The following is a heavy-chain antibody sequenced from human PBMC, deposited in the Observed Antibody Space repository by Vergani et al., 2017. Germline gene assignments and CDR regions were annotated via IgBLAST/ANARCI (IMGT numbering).Heavy chain of an antibody. CDR1: GFTFSSYA. Sequence: EVQLVESGEGLVQPGGSLRLSCAASGFTFSSYAMHWVSQAPGKGLEYVSAISSNGGSTYYADSVKCRFTISRDNSKNTRYLQMGSLRAEDMAVYYCARGGYYDSSGFPYYYYGMDVWGQGTTVTVSS. V-gene: IGHV3-64*02. J-gene: IGHJ6*02. D-gene: IGHD3-22*01. CDR3: ARGGYYDSSGFPYYYYGMDV. CDR2: ISSNGGST.